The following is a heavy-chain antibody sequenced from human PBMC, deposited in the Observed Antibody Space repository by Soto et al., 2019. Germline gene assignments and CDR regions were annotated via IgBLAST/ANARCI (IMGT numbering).Heavy chain of an antibody. CDR2: ISSSSSYI. Sequence: VQLVESGGGLVKPGGSLRLSCAASGFTFSSYSMNWVRQAPGKGLEWVSSISSSSSYIYYADSVKGRFTISRDNAKNSLYLQMNSLRAEDTAVYYCARFGSLPYYYYMDVWGKGTTVTVSS. D-gene: IGHD3-16*01. CDR3: ARFGSLPYYYYMDV. CDR1: GFTFSSYS. J-gene: IGHJ6*03. V-gene: IGHV3-21*01.